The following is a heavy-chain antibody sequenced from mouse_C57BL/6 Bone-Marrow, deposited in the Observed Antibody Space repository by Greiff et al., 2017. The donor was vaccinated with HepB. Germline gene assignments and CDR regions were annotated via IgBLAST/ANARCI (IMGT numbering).Heavy chain of an antibody. CDR3: ARDDSSGYDAMDY. CDR2: INPNNGGT. CDR1: GYTFTDYY. Sequence: EVQLQQSGPELVKPGASVKISCKASGYTFTDYYMNWVKQSHGKSLEWIGDINPNNGGTSYNQKFKGKATLTVDKSSSTAYMELRSLTSEVSAVYYCARDDSSGYDAMDYWGQGTSVTVSS. J-gene: IGHJ4*01. V-gene: IGHV1-26*01. D-gene: IGHD3-2*02.